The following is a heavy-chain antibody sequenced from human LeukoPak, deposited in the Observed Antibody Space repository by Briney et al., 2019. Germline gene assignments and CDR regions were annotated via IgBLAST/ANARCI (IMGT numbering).Heavy chain of an antibody. Sequence: GGSLRLSCAASGFTFSSYAMRWVRQARGRGVGWVSAISGSGGSTYYADSVKRRFTISRDNSKNTLYLQMNSLRAEDTAVYYCAKDLIAAANWGRGTLVTVSS. J-gene: IGHJ4*02. D-gene: IGHD6-13*01. V-gene: IGHV3-23*01. CDR3: AKDLIAAAN. CDR2: ISGSGGST. CDR1: GFTFSSYA.